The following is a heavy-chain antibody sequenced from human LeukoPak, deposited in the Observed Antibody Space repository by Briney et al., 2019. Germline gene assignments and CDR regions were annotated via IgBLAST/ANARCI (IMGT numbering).Heavy chain of an antibody. CDR2: ISAGGRTT. CDR3: ARAFRPASDPHDFYDF. CDR1: GLTFSNLK. Sequence: PGGSLRLSCAVSGLTFSNLKMNWVRQAPGKGLEWVSYISAGGRTTFYADSVTGRFTISRDNAKNSLYLQMSSLRVEDTAVYYCARAFRPASDPHDFYDFWGRGTTVTVSS. J-gene: IGHJ3*01. D-gene: IGHD3/OR15-3a*01. V-gene: IGHV3-48*03.